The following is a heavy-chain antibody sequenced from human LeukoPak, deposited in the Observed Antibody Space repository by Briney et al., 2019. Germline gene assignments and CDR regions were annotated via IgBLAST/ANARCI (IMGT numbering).Heavy chain of an antibody. CDR1: GFTFSDYW. D-gene: IGHD5-24*01. V-gene: IGHV3-7*04. J-gene: IGHJ4*02. Sequence: GGSLRLSCAASGFTFSDYWMSWVRQAPGKGLEWVANIKQDGSKKSYVDSVKGRFTISRDNAKNSLYLQMNSLRAEDTAIYYCTRVGYIDEGIDYWGQGTLVTVSS. CDR3: TRVGYIDEGIDY. CDR2: IKQDGSKK.